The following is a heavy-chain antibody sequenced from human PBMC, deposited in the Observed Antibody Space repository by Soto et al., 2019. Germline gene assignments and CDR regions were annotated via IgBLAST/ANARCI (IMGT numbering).Heavy chain of an antibody. CDR1: GATFSGYA. J-gene: IGHJ4*02. CDR3: VVMDNVAVSNPTSFDY. Sequence: QVQLVQSGAEVKKPGSSVKVSCKASGATFSGYAINWVRQVPGQGLEWLGRIVPIFETLNYAERFQGRVAITADQATTPVYKELTNLTNKDTALYYCVVMDNVAVSNPTSFDYWGQGTQVTVSS. D-gene: IGHD2-2*03. V-gene: IGHV1-69*18. CDR2: IVPIFETL.